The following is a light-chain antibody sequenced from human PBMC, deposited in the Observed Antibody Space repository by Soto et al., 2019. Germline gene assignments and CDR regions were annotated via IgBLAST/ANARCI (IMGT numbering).Light chain of an antibody. CDR2: AAS. Sequence: DIQMAQCPSSLSASVGDRVRITCRASQGISNFLAWYQHKPGKVPKLLIYAASTLQSGVPSRFSRSGSGTDFALTISSLQPEDVATYYCQKYSSAPSLTFGGGTNVDIK. J-gene: IGKJ4*02. CDR1: QGISNF. CDR3: QKYSSAPSLT. V-gene: IGKV1-27*01.